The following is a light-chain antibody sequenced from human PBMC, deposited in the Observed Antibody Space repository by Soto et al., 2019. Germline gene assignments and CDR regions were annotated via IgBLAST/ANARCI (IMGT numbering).Light chain of an antibody. CDR1: QSVSSW. CDR3: QQSNNSPIT. J-gene: IGKJ5*01. CDR2: AAS. Sequence: EIMVARSPAPLSLSPGERATLSLRASQSVSSWLAWYQQKPGQAPRLLIYAASNRASGIPARFSGSGSGTDFTLTISSLEPEDFAAYYCQQSNNSPITFGQGTRLEIK. V-gene: IGKV3-11*01.